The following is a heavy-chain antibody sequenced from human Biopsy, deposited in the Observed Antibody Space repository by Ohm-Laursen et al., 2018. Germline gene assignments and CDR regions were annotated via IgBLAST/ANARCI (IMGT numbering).Heavy chain of an antibody. V-gene: IGHV1-18*01. CDR2: ISGYNGNT. CDR3: ARISITRLLDY. J-gene: IGHJ4*02. D-gene: IGHD3-3*01. Sequence: ASVKVSCKASGYNFNSYGISWVRQAPGQGLEWMGRISGYNGNTLYAQKFQHRVAMTTDTSTSTAYMELRSLTSDDTAVYYCARISITRLLDYWGQGTLVTVSS. CDR1: GYNFNSYG.